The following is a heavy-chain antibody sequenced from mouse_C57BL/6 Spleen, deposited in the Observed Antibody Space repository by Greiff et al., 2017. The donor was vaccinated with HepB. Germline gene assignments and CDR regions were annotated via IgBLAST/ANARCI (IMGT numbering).Heavy chain of an antibody. V-gene: IGHV1-82*01. Sequence: VQLQQSGPELVKPGASVKISCKASGYAFSSSWMNWVKQRPGKGLEWIGRIYPGDGDTNYNGKFKGKATLTADKSSSTAYMQLSSLTSEDSAVYFFARWDYDYEYAMDYWGQGTSVTVSS. CDR2: IYPGDGDT. J-gene: IGHJ4*01. CDR1: GYAFSSSW. CDR3: ARWDYDYEYAMDY. D-gene: IGHD2-4*01.